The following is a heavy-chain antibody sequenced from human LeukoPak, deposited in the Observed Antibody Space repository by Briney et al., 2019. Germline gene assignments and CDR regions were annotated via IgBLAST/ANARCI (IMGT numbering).Heavy chain of an antibody. CDR1: GFTFSDYY. D-gene: IGHD6-13*01. CDR2: ISSSGSTI. CDR3: ARDRVAAAGTVVDY. J-gene: IGHJ4*02. V-gene: IGHV3-11*04. Sequence: GGSLRLSCAASGFTFSDYYMSWIRQAPGKELEWVSYISSSGSTIYYADSVKGRFTISRDNAKNSLYLQMNSLRAEDTAVYYCARDRVAAAGTVVDYWGQGTLVTVSS.